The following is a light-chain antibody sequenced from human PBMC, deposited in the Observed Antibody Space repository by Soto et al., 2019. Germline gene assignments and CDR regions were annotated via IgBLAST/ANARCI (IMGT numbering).Light chain of an antibody. J-gene: IGKJ1*01. CDR1: QSVSSSY. Sequence: EIVLTQSPGTLSSSPGERATLSCRASQSVSSSYLAWYQQKPGQAPRLLIYGASSRATGIPDRFSGSGSGTDFTLTISRPEPEDFAVYYCQQYGSSPSFGQGTK. CDR3: QQYGSSPS. CDR2: GAS. V-gene: IGKV3-20*01.